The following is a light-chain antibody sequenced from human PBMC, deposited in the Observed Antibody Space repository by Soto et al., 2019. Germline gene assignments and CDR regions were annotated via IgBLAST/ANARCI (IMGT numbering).Light chain of an antibody. V-gene: IGLV2-14*01. CDR2: EVS. CDR1: SSDVGGYNS. Sequence: QSVLTQPASVSGSPGQSITISCTGTSSDVGGYNSVSWYQQHPGKAPKLMIYEVSHRPSGVSNRSSGSQSANTASLTISGLQAEDEADYYCSSFTTSTTYVFGTGTKVTVL. CDR3: SSFTTSTTYV. J-gene: IGLJ1*01.